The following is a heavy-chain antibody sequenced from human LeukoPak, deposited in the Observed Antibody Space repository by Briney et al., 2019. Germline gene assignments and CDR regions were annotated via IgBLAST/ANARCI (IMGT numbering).Heavy chain of an antibody. Sequence: GGSLRLSCAASGFTFSSYSLSWVRQAPGKGLEWVSAISGCGGSIHYVDSVKGRFTISRDNSKNTLYLQMNSLRAEDTAIYYCAKGASSYSFDPWGQGTLVTVSS. V-gene: IGHV3-23*01. J-gene: IGHJ5*02. CDR2: ISGCGGSI. D-gene: IGHD5-18*01. CDR3: AKGASSYSFDP. CDR1: GFTFSSYS.